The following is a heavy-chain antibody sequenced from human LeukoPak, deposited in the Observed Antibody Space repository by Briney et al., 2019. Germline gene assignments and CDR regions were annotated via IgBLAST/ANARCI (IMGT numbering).Heavy chain of an antibody. CDR2: IIPIFGTA. V-gene: IGHV1-69*05. J-gene: IGHJ6*02. Sequence: GASVKVSCKASGGTFSSYAISWVRQAPGQGLEWMGGIIPIFGTANYAQKFQGRVTITTDESTSTAYMELSSLRSEDTAVYYCAKGSLWFGEFYRYYYYGMDVWGQGTTVTVSS. CDR3: AKGSLWFGEFYRYYYYGMDV. CDR1: GGTFSSYA. D-gene: IGHD3-10*01.